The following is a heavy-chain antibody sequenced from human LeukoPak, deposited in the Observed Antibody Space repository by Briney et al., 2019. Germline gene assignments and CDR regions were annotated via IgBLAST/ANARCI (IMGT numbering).Heavy chain of an antibody. J-gene: IGHJ4*02. Sequence: SETLSLTCTVSGYSISSGYYWGWIRQPPGKGLEWIGSIYHSGSTYYNPSLKSRVTISVDTSKNQFSLKLSSVTAADTAVYYCAKSTAWNLFHYYDSSGYEFDYWGQGTLVTVSS. V-gene: IGHV4-38-2*02. CDR3: AKSTAWNLFHYYDSSGYEFDY. CDR1: GYSISSGYY. CDR2: IYHSGST. D-gene: IGHD3-22*01.